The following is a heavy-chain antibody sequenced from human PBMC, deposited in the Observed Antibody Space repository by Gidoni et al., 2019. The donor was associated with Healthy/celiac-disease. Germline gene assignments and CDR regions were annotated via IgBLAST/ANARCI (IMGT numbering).Heavy chain of an antibody. J-gene: IGHJ4*02. D-gene: IGHD2-15*01. Sequence: QVQLQESGPGLVKPSETLSLTCTVSGGSVSSGSYYWSWIRQPPGKGLEWIGYIYYSGSTNYNPSLKSRVTISVDTSKNQFSLKLSSVTAADTAVYYCARVAEGRDIYSARVYFDYWGQGTLVTVSS. V-gene: IGHV4-61*01. CDR2: IYYSGST. CDR1: GGSVSSGSYY. CDR3: ARVAEGRDIYSARVYFDY.